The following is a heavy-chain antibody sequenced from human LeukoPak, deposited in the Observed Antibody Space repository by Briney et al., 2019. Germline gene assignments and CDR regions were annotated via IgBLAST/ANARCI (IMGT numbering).Heavy chain of an antibody. V-gene: IGHV4-39*01. CDR1: GGSISSSSYY. CDR2: IYYSGST. CDR3: ARHSPPLTSHIGIYGMDV. D-gene: IGHD3-10*01. Sequence: PSETLSLTCTVSGGSISSSSYYWGWIRQPPGKGLEWIGSIYYSGSTYYNPSLKSRVTISVDTSKNQFSLKLSSVTAADTAVYYCARHSPPLTSHIGIYGMDVWGQGTTVTVSS. J-gene: IGHJ6*02.